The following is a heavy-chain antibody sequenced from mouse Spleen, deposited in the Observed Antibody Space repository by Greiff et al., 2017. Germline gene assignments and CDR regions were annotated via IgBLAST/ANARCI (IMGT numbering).Heavy chain of an antibody. CDR3: ARDQYYGSSDYYAMDY. J-gene: IGHJ4*01. Sequence: EVKVVESGGGLVKPGGSLKLSCAASGFTFSDYYMYWVRQTPEKRLEWVATISDGGSYTYYPDSVKGRFTISRDNAKNNLYLEMSSLRSEDTAMYYCARDQYYGSSDYYAMDYWGQGTSVTVSS. CDR2: ISDGGSYT. D-gene: IGHD1-1*01. CDR1: GFTFSDYY. V-gene: IGHV5-4*02.